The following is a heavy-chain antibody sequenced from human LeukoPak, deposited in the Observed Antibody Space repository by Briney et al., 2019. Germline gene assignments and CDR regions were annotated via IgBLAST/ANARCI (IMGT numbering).Heavy chain of an antibody. Sequence: ASVKVSCKASGYTFTGYYMHWVRQAPGQGLEWMGWMNPNSGNTGYAQKFQGRVTITRNTSISTAYMELSSLRSEDTAVYYCARANTYYYDSSGYYYPDYWGQGTLVTVSS. CDR1: GYTFTGYY. CDR2: MNPNSGNT. CDR3: ARANTYYYDSSGYYYPDY. V-gene: IGHV1-8*03. J-gene: IGHJ4*02. D-gene: IGHD3-22*01.